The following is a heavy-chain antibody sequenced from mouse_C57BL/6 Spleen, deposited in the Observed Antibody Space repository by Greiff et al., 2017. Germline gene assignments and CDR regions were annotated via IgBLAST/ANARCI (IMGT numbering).Heavy chain of an antibody. D-gene: IGHD2-4*01. Sequence: VQLKQSGAELVMPGASVKLSCKASGYTFTSYWMHWVKQRPGQGLEWIGEIDPSDSYTNYNQKFKGKSTLSVDKSSSTAYMQLSSLTSEDSAVYYCAAFYYDYDNAMDYWGQGTSVTVSS. CDR1: GYTFTSYW. CDR3: AAFYYDYDNAMDY. V-gene: IGHV1-69*01. J-gene: IGHJ4*01. CDR2: IDPSDSYT.